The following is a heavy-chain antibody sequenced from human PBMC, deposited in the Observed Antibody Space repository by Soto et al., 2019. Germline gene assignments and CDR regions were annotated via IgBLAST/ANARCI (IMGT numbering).Heavy chain of an antibody. Sequence: GGSLSLSCAASGFTFSSYSMNWVRQAPGKGLEWVSSISSSSSYIYYADSVKGRFTISRDNAKNSLYLQMNSLRAEDTAVYYCARVTPLVEYYVENYYYGMDVWGQGTTVTVSS. D-gene: IGHD1-26*01. J-gene: IGHJ6*02. V-gene: IGHV3-21*01. CDR1: GFTFSSYS. CDR2: ISSSSSYI. CDR3: ARVTPLVEYYVENYYYGMDV.